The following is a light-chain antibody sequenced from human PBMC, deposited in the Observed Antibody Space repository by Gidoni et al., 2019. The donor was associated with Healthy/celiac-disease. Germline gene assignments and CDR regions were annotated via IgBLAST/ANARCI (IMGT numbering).Light chain of an antibody. CDR2: FGS. CDR1: QSLLHSNGYNY. CDR3: MQALQTPLT. V-gene: IGKV2-28*01. J-gene: IGKJ4*01. Sequence: DIVMTQSPLSLPVTPGEPASISCRSSQSLLHSNGYNYLDWYLQKPGQSPQLLIYFGSNRASGVPDMFSGSGSGTDFTLKISRVEAEDVGVYYCMQALQTPLTFGGXTKVEIK.